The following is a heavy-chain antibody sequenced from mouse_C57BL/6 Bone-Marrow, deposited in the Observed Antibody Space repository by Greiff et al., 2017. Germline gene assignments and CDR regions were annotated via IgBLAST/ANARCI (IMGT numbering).Heavy chain of an antibody. CDR2: IYPRSGNT. V-gene: IGHV1-81*01. CDR3: ARYRYYGSPWYFDV. Sequence: QVQLKQSGAELARPGASVKLSCKASGYTFTSYGISWVKQRTGQGLEWIGEIYPRSGNTYYNEKVKGKATLTADKSYSTAYMELRSLTSEDSAVYFCARYRYYGSPWYFDVWGTGTTVTVSS. CDR1: GYTFTSYG. D-gene: IGHD1-1*01. J-gene: IGHJ1*03.